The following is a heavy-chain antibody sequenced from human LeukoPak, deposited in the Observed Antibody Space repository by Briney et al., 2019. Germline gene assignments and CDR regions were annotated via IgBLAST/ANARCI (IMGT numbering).Heavy chain of an antibody. CDR1: AGSISSGDYY. V-gene: IGHV4-30-4*01. J-gene: IGHJ3*02. CDR3: AVVPAANYAFDI. CDR2: IYDSGST. Sequence: SQTLSLTCTVSAGSISSGDYYCGWIRQPPRNCRGWVGYIYDSGSTYSNPSLKRPATMSVDTSTNELSLKMSAVTAADTAVYYSAVVPAANYAFDIWGQGTMVTVSS. D-gene: IGHD2-2*01.